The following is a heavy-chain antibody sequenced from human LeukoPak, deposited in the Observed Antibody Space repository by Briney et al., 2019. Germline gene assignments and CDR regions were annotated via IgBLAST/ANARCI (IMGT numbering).Heavy chain of an antibody. CDR1: GFTFSSYW. V-gene: IGHV3-74*01. D-gene: IGHD3-3*01. CDR3: ASQGLASITIFGVVIRPGGLFDY. J-gene: IGHJ4*02. Sequence: PGGSLRLSCAASGFTFSSYWMHWVRQAPGKGLVWVSRINSDGSSTSYADSVKGRFTISRDNAKNTLYLQMNRLRAEDTAVYYCASQGLASITIFGVVIRPGGLFDYWGQGTLVTVSA. CDR2: INSDGSST.